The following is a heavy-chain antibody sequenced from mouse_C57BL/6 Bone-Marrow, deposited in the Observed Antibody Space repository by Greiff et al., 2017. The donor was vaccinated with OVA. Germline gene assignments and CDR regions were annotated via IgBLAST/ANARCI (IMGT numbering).Heavy chain of an antibody. CDR1: GYSITSGYD. CDR2: ISYSGST. CDR3: ARGLGPYFDY. Sequence: DVKLVESGPGMVKPSQSLSLTCTVTGYSITSGYDWHWIRHFPGNKLEWMGYISYSGSTNYNPSLKSRISITHDTSKNHFFLKLNSVTTEDTATYYCARGLGPYFDYWGQGTTLTVSS. J-gene: IGHJ2*01. D-gene: IGHD4-1*01. V-gene: IGHV3-1*01.